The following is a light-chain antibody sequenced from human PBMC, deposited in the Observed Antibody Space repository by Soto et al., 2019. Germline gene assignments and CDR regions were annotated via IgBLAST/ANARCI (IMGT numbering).Light chain of an antibody. CDR3: SSYTGSRLWV. CDR2: DIS. V-gene: IGLV2-14*01. Sequence: QSALTQPASVSGSPGQSITISCTGTSSDFGGYNYVSWYQQHPGKAPKLMIYDISNRPSGVSNRFSGSKSGNTASLTISGLQAEDEADYYCSSYTGSRLWVFGGGTKVTVL. J-gene: IGLJ3*02. CDR1: SSDFGGYNY.